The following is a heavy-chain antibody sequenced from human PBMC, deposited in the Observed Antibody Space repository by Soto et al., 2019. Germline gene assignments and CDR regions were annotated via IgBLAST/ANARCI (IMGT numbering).Heavy chain of an antibody. Sequence: SETLSLTCTVSGGSISSGGYYWSWIRQHPGKGLEWIGYIYYSGSTYYNPSLKSRVTISVDTSKNQFSLKLSSVTAADTAVYYCARVIVVVVAAPPDYFDYWGQGTLVTVSS. CDR1: GGSISSGGYY. J-gene: IGHJ4*02. V-gene: IGHV4-31*03. D-gene: IGHD2-15*01. CDR2: IYYSGST. CDR3: ARVIVVVVAAPPDYFDY.